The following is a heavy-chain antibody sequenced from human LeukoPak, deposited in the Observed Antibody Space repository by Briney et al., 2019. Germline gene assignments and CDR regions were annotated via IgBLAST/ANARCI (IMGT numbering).Heavy chain of an antibody. CDR2: VDISGDYT. J-gene: IGHJ4*02. CDR1: GFTFSSFS. D-gene: IGHD3-10*01. V-gene: IGHV3-23*01. Sequence: GGSLRTSCATSGFTFSSFSMSWVRQGPGKGPEWVSTVDISGDYTYYADSVKGRFTISRDNSKNTLYLQMSSLRADDTAVYYCAKRVPRDYFFDYWGQGTLVTVSS. CDR3: AKRVPRDYFFDY.